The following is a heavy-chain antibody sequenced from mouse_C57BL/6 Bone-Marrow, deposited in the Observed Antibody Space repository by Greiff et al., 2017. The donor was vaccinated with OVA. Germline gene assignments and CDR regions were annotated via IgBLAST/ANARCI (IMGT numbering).Heavy chain of an antibody. J-gene: IGHJ1*03. CDR3: ARINYWYFDV. CDR2: ISSGSSII. V-gene: IGHV5-17*01. Sequence: EVKLVESGGGLVKPGGSLKLSCAASGFTFSDYGMNWVGQAPEKGLEWVAYISSGSSIIYYADKVKGRFTISRDNAKTTLFLQMTSLRSEDTAMYYCARINYWYFDVWGTGTTVTVSS. CDR1: GFTFSDYG.